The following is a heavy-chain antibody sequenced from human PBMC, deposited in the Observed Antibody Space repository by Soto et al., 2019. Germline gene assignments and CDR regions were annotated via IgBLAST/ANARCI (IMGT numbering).Heavy chain of an antibody. V-gene: IGHV3-48*01. CDR3: ERTGIAAYGNIYGMDV. Sequence: PGGSLRLSCAASGFTFSRYMMNWVRQAPGKGLEWVASISRSSSTIYYVDSVKGRFTISRDNAKNSLSLQMNSLRGDDTAVYYCERTGIAAYGNIYGMDVWGKGTNANVSS. CDR1: GFTFSRYM. J-gene: IGHJ6*04. CDR2: ISRSSSTI. D-gene: IGHD6-13*01.